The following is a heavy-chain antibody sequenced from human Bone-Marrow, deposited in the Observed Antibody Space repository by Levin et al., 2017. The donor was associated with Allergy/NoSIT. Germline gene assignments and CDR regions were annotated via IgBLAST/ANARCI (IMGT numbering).Heavy chain of an antibody. CDR1: GFTFSSYG. V-gene: IGHV3-33*01. Sequence: GGSLRLSCAASGFTFSSYGMHWVRQAPGKGLEWVAVIWYDGSNKYYADSVKGRFTISRDNSKNTLYLQMNSLRAEDTAVYYCAREIKDYDFGELDVWGQGTTVTVSS. CDR3: AREIKDYDFGELDV. J-gene: IGHJ6*02. D-gene: IGHD3-10*01. CDR2: IWYDGSNK.